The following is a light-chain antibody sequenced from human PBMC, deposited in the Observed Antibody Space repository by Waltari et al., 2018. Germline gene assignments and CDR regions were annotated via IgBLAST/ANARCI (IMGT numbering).Light chain of an antibody. CDR3: AAWDDRLNGPV. V-gene: IGLV1-44*01. J-gene: IGLJ3*02. Sequence: QSVLTQSPSASGTPGQRVTISRSGSSSNLGSNTVNWYQHLPGTAPKLLISTNNPRSSGVPDRFSGSKSGTSASLAISGLQSEDEADYFCAAWDDRLNGPVFGGGTKVTVL. CDR1: SSNLGSNT. CDR2: TNN.